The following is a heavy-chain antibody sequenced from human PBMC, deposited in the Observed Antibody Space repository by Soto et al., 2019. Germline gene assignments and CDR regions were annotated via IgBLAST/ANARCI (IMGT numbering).Heavy chain of an antibody. J-gene: IGHJ6*02. CDR3: ARVKPSGYYYSYYYYGMDV. Sequence: SETLSLTCAVYGGSFSGYYWSWIRQPPGKGLEWIGEINHSGSTNYNPFLKSRVTISVGTSKNQFSLKLSSVTAADTAVYYCARVKPSGYYYSYYYYGMDVWGQGTTVTVSS. CDR1: GGSFSGYY. CDR2: INHSGST. D-gene: IGHD3-22*01. V-gene: IGHV4-34*01.